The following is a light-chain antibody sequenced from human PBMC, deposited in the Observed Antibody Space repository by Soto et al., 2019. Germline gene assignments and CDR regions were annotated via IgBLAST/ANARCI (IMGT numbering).Light chain of an antibody. Sequence: EIVLTQSPGTLSLSPGERATLSCRASQSVNSRLAWYQHRPGQAPRLLIAGASSRATGIPDRFSGRGSATDFTLTISSLEPEDFAVYYCQQYGTSPITFGQGTRLEIK. J-gene: IGKJ5*01. CDR3: QQYGTSPIT. CDR1: QSVNSR. CDR2: GAS. V-gene: IGKV3-20*01.